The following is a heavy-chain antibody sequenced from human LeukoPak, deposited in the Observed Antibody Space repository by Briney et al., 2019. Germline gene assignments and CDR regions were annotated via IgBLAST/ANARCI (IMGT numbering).Heavy chain of an antibody. Sequence: GASVKVSCKASGYTFTSYYMHWVRQAPGQGFEWMGIINPSGGSTSYAQKFQGRVTMTRDTSTSTVYMELSSLRSEDTAVYYCATLGKTTRRAEAFVGYWGQGTLVTVSS. J-gene: IGHJ4*02. CDR1: GYTFTSYY. V-gene: IGHV1-46*03. CDR2: INPSGGST. D-gene: IGHD3-16*01. CDR3: ATLGKTTRRAEAFVGY.